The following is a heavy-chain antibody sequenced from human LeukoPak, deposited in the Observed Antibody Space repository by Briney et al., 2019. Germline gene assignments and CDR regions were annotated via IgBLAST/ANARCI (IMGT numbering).Heavy chain of an antibody. D-gene: IGHD3-22*01. J-gene: IGHJ5*02. V-gene: IGHV4-34*01. CDR1: GGSFSGYY. CDR2: INHSGST. CDR3: ARDVNYYDSSGYPLP. Sequence: SETLSLTCAVYGGSFSGYYWSWIRQPPGKGLGWIGEINHSGSTNHNPSLKSRVTISVDTSKNQFSLKLSFVTAADTAVYYCARDVNYYDSSGYPLPWGQGTLVTVSS.